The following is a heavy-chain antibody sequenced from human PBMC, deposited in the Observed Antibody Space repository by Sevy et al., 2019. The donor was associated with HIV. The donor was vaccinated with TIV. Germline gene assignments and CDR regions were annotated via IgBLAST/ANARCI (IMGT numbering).Heavy chain of an antibody. CDR3: ATTKDYYDSSGYPFDH. D-gene: IGHD3-22*01. CDR1: GYTLTALS. CDR2: FDPEDGET. J-gene: IGHJ4*02. V-gene: IGHV1-24*01. Sequence: ASVKVSCKVSGYTLTALSMHWVRQAPGKGLEWTGTFDPEDGETRFAQKFQGRVTMTEDTSTDTAYMELSSLRSEDTAVYFCATTKDYYDSSGYPFDHWCQGALVTVSS.